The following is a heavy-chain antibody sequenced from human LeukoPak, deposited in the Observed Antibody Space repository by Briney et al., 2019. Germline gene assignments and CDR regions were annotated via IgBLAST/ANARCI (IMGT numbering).Heavy chain of an antibody. Sequence: GSLRLSCAASGFTFSNYAMTWVRQAPGKGLEWVSGINGSGGSTYYADSVKGRFTISRDNSKNTVYLQMNSLRAEDTAVYYCAKGGSSWDLDYWGQGTLVTVSS. D-gene: IGHD6-13*01. CDR3: AKGGSSWDLDY. CDR1: GFTFSNYA. J-gene: IGHJ4*02. CDR2: INGSGGST. V-gene: IGHV3-23*01.